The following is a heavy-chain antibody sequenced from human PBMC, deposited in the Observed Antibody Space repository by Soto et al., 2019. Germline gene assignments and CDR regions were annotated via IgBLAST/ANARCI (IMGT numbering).Heavy chain of an antibody. D-gene: IGHD3-22*01. J-gene: IGHJ4*02. V-gene: IGHV2-70*01. CDR1: GFSLTTGGMC. Sequence: SGPTLVNPTQTLTLTCTFSGFSLTTGGMCVAWIRQPPGKALEWLALIDWDDDKNYSTSLKTRLTISKDTSKNQVVLTMTNMDPVDTATYYCARVPGYYDSSGFIGFDSWGQGTLVTVSS. CDR3: ARVPGYYDSSGFIGFDS. CDR2: IDWDDDK.